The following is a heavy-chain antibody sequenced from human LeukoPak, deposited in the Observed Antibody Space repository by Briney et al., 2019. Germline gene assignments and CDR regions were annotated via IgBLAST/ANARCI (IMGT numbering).Heavy chain of an antibody. V-gene: IGHV3-7*01. CDR3: ATYTNWVAGDV. D-gene: IGHD7-27*01. J-gene: IGHJ6*02. Sequence: GGSLRLSCGTSGFTFNKSWMSWVRQAPGKGPEWVASIKDDGSETFHADSVRGRFTISRDNARGTLYVQMNTLRAEDTAVYYCATYTNWVAGDVWGQGTQVTVSS. CDR1: GFTFNKSW. CDR2: IKDDGSET.